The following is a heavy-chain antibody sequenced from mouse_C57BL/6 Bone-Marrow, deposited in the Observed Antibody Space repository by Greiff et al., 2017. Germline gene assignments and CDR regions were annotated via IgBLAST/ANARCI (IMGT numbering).Heavy chain of an antibody. CDR1: GYTFTDYY. D-gene: IGHD1-1*01. J-gene: IGHJ3*01. CDR2: IYPGSGNT. V-gene: IGHV1-76*01. Sequence: VQLKESGAELVRPGASVKLSCKASGYTFTDYYINWVKQRPGQGLEWIARIYPGSGNTYYNEKFKGKATLTAEKSSSTAYMQLSSLTSEDSAVYFCARVGYYYGSSPFAYWGQGTLVTVSA. CDR3: ARVGYYYGSSPFAY.